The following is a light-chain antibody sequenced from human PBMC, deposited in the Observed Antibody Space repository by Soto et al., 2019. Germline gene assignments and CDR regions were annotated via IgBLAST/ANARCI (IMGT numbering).Light chain of an antibody. CDR3: SLYTSSSTYV. V-gene: IGLV2-14*02. CDR2: EVS. J-gene: IGLJ1*01. CDR1: SSDVGGSGL. Sequence: QSALTQPASVSGSPAQSITISCTGSSSDVGGSGLVSWYQFHPGKAPKLMIYEVSNRPSGVPDRFSGSKSGNTASLTISGLQAEDEADYYCSLYTSSSTYVFGTGTKVTVL.